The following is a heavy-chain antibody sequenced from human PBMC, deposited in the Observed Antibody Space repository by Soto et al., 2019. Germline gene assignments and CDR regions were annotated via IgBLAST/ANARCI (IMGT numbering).Heavy chain of an antibody. CDR1: GFIFTNHA. CDR3: ARDRQRLAPYAFDI. J-gene: IGHJ3*02. CDR2: IWYDGSVK. V-gene: IGHV3-33*01. Sequence: QVQLVESGGGVVQPGRSLRLSCAASGFIFTNHAMHWVRQAPGKGLEWVAQIWYDGSVKNYADSMKGRFTVSRDSPKNTLFLQMNSLRVEDTAVYYCARDRQRLAPYAFDIWGQGTLVTVSS. D-gene: IGHD6-25*01.